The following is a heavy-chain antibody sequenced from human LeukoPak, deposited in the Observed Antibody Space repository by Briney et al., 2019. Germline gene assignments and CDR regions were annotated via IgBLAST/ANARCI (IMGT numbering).Heavy chain of an antibody. CDR2: MNPNSGNT. Sequence: LRASVKVSCKASGYTFTSYDINWVRQATGQGLEWMGWMNPNSGNTGYAQKFQGRVTMTRNTSISTAYMELSSLRSEDTAVYYCARSLKITMVRGVIIRDINMDVWGKGTTVTISS. CDR1: GYTFTSYD. D-gene: IGHD3-10*01. J-gene: IGHJ6*03. CDR3: ARSLKITMVRGVIIRDINMDV. V-gene: IGHV1-8*01.